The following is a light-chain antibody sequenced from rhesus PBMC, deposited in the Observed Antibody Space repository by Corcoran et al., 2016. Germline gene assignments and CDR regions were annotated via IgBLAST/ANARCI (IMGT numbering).Light chain of an antibody. Sequence: ALTQPPSVSKSLGQSVNISCSGITNDIGDYSGVSWFQQQSGTAPRLLIFDVTRRPSGVSDRFSASKSGNRASLSISGLQAEDEADYYCFSYKSRGTHVFGSDTKLTVL. CDR2: DVT. V-gene: IGLV2S9*01. J-gene: IGLJ6*01. CDR3: FSYKSRGTHV. CDR1: TNDIGDYSG.